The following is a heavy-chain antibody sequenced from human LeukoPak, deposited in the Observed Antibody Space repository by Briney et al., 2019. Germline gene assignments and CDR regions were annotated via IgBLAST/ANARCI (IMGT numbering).Heavy chain of an antibody. CDR2: ISYDGSNK. CDR3: ASLKVGYSKQPGP. V-gene: IGHV3-30*04. CDR1: GFTFSSYA. J-gene: IGHJ5*02. Sequence: GGSLRLSCAASGFTFSSYAMHWVRQAPGKGLEWVAVISYDGSNKYYADSVKGRFTISRDNSKNTLYLQMNSLRAEDTAVYYCASLKVGYSKQPGPWGQGTLVTVSS. D-gene: IGHD6-13*01.